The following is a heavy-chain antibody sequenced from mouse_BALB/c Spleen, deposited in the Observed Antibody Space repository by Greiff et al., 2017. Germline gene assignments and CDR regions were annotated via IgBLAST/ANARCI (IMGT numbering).Heavy chain of an antibody. D-gene: IGHD2-14*01. V-gene: IGHV5-15*02. J-gene: IGHJ1*01. Sequence: EVMLVESGGGLVQPGGSRKLSCAASGFTFSDYGMAWVRQAPGKGPEWVAFISNLAYSIYYADTVTGRFTISRENAKNTLYLEMSSLRSEDTAMYDCAKGRYDENWYFDVWGAGTTVTVSS. CDR3: AKGRYDENWYFDV. CDR1: GFTFSDYG. CDR2: ISNLAYSI.